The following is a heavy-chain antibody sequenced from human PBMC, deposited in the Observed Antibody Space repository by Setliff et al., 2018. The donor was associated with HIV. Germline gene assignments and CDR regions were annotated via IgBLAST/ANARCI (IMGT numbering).Heavy chain of an antibody. CDR1: GGTFSSYT. J-gene: IGHJ3*02. CDR3: ARGSTYDYVWAWAFAI. CDR2: IIPIFDTA. Sequence: SVKVSCKASGGTFSSYTISWVRQAPGQGLEWMGGIIPIFDTANYAQKFQGRVTITADESTSTAYMQLSSLRSEDTAMYYCARGSTYDYVWAWAFAIWGQGTMVTVSS. V-gene: IGHV1-69*13. D-gene: IGHD3-16*01.